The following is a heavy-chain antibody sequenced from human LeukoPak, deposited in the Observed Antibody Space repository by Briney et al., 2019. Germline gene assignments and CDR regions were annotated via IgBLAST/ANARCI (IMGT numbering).Heavy chain of an antibody. V-gene: IGHV3-74*01. Sequence: GGSLRLSCTAFGFTFGDYAMSWFRQAPGKGLVWVSRINSDGGSTSYADSVKGRFTISRDNAKNTLHLQMNSLRAEDTAVYYCAELGITMIGGVWGKGTTVTISS. J-gene: IGHJ6*04. CDR3: AELGITMIGGV. D-gene: IGHD3-10*02. CDR1: GFTFGDYA. CDR2: INSDGGST.